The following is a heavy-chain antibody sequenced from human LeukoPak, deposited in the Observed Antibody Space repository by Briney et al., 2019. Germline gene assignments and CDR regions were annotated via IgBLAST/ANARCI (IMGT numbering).Heavy chain of an antibody. Sequence: GGSQRLSCAASGFTFDDYGMSWVRQAPGKGLEWVSGINWNGGSTGYADSVKGRFTISRDNDKNSLYLQMNSLRAEDTALYYCARHYYDILRYYFDYWGQGTLVTVSS. J-gene: IGHJ4*02. CDR3: ARHYYDILRYYFDY. V-gene: IGHV3-20*04. CDR2: INWNGGST. CDR1: GFTFDDYG. D-gene: IGHD3-9*01.